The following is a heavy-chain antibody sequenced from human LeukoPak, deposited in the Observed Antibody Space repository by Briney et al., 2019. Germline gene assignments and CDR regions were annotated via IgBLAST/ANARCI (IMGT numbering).Heavy chain of an antibody. J-gene: IGHJ5*02. CDR3: ARSVGVVPAAIRYNWFDP. D-gene: IGHD2-2*01. CDR1: GDSINSGGYS. Sequence: PSETLSLTCAVSGDSINSGGYSWSWIRQPPGKGLEWIGYIYYSGSTYYNPSLKSRVTISVDTSKNQFSLKLSSVTAADTAVYYCARSVGVVPAAIRYNWFDPWGQGTLVTVSS. CDR2: IYYSGST. V-gene: IGHV4-30-2*05.